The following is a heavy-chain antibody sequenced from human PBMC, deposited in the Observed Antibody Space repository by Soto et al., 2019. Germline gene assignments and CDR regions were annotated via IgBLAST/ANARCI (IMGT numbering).Heavy chain of an antibody. V-gene: IGHV3-48*02. J-gene: IGHJ6*03. D-gene: IGHD3-10*01. CDR1: GFTFSSYS. Sequence: PGGSLRLSCAASGFTFSSYSMNWVRRAPGKGLEWISYISNIRDTIYYADSVKGRFTISRDNAENSLYLQMNSLRDEDTAVYYCARSPYFYGSGGLTGYYNMDVWGQGTTVTVSS. CDR2: ISNIRDTI. CDR3: ARSPYFYGSGGLTGYYNMDV.